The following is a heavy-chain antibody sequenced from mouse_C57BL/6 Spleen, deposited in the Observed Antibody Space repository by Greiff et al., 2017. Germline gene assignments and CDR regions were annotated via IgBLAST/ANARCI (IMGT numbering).Heavy chain of an antibody. Sequence: LHQSGAELVRPGASVKISCKAFGYTFTNHHINWVKQRPGQGLDWIGFINPYNDYTSYNQKLKGKATLTEDKSSSTADMELSSLTSADSAVYYCARRFYGRGDYAMDYWGQGTSVTVSS. CDR3: ARRFYGRGDYAMDY. J-gene: IGHJ4*01. CDR2: INPYNDYT. D-gene: IGHD1-1*01. CDR1: GYTFTNHH. V-gene: IGHV1S45*01.